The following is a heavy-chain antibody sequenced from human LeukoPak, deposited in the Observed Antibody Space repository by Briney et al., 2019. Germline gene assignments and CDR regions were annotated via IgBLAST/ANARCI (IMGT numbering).Heavy chain of an antibody. V-gene: IGHV3-30*04. D-gene: IGHD6-13*01. Sequence: HAGGSLRLSCAASGFTFSSYAMHWVRQAPGKELEWVAVISYDGSNKYYADSVKGRFTISRDNSKNTLYLQMNSLRAEDTAVYYCARVGGPSYSSSWYWFDPWGQGTLVTVSS. J-gene: IGHJ5*02. CDR2: ISYDGSNK. CDR1: GFTFSSYA. CDR3: ARVGGPSYSSSWYWFDP.